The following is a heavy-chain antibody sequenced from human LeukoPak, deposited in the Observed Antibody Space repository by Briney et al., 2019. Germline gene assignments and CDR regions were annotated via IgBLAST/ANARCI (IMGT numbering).Heavy chain of an antibody. D-gene: IGHD2-8*01. V-gene: IGHV1-69*01. CDR1: GGTSSSYA. CDR3: ARLHNGRVDY. J-gene: IGHJ4*02. CDR2: IIPIFGTA. Sequence: SSVKVSCKASGGTSSSYAISWVRQAPGQGLEWMGGIIPIFGTADYAQKFQGRVTITADESTSTAYMELSSLRSEDTAVYYCARLHNGRVDYWGQGTLVTVSS.